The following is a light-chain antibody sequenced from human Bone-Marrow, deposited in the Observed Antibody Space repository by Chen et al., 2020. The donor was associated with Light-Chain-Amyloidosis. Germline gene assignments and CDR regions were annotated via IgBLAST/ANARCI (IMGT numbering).Light chain of an antibody. CDR3: QSADSSGTYEVI. J-gene: IGLJ2*01. CDR1: DLPTKY. Sequence: SYELPQPPSASVSPGPTARLTCSGDDLPTKYAYWYQQKPGQAPVLVIHRDTERPSGISERFSGSSSGTTATLTISGVQAEDEADYHCQSADSSGTYEVIFGGGTKLTVL. CDR2: RDT. V-gene: IGLV3-25*03.